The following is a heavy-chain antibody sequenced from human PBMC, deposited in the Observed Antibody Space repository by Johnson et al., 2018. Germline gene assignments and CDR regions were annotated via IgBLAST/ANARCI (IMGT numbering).Heavy chain of an antibody. CDR1: GFTFSNYW. D-gene: IGHD3-22*01. V-gene: IGHV3-7*01. Sequence: EVQLVESVGGLVQPGGSLRLSCAVSGFTFSNYWMNWVRQAPGKGLEWVASIKQDGSEKHYGESVKGRFTITRDNARNSLFLQMNSLTAEEKAVYYCGRDMTPSSGYYAYFDPWGQGTLVTVSS. J-gene: IGHJ5*02. CDR3: GRDMTPSSGYYAYFDP. CDR2: IKQDGSEK.